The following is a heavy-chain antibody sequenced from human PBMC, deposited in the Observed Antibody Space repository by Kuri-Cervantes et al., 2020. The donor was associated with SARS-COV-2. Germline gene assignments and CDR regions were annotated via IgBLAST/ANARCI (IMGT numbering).Heavy chain of an antibody. V-gene: IGHV1-3*01. CDR1: GYTFTSYA. J-gene: IGHJ6*02. D-gene: IGHD6-13*01. CDR2: INAGNGNT. CDR3: ARDPFYSSSWSYLFPRGMDV. Sequence: ASVKVSCKASGYTFTSYAMHWVRQAPGQRLEWMGWINAGNGNTKYSQKFQGRVTITRDTSASTVYMEVSSLRSEDTAVYYCARDPFYSSSWSYLFPRGMDVWGQGTRSPSP.